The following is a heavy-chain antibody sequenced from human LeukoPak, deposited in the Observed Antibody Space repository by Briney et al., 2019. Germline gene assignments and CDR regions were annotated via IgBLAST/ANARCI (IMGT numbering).Heavy chain of an antibody. CDR3: ARTWMYSNYF. CDR1: GFTFSNYW. J-gene: IGHJ4*02. Sequence: GGSLILSCAASGFTFSNYWMGWVRQAPGKGLEWVANINQDGSEKYYVDSVRGRFTISRDSAENSLYLQMNSLRAEDTAVYYCARTWMYSNYFRGQGTLVTVSS. V-gene: IGHV3-7*03. D-gene: IGHD4-11*01. CDR2: INQDGSEK.